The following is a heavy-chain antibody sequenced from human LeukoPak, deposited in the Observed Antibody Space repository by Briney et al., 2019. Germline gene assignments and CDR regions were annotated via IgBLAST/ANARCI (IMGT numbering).Heavy chain of an antibody. V-gene: IGHV3-23*01. Sequence: GGSLRLSCAASGFTFSSYVMSWVRQAPGKGLEWVSGITDSGDSTYYADSVKGRFTISRDNSKNTLYLQMNSLRAEDTAVYNCAKTGGTSGWQRGLGYWGQGTLVTVSS. CDR1: GFTFSSYV. J-gene: IGHJ4*02. D-gene: IGHD6-19*01. CDR2: ITDSGDST. CDR3: AKTGGTSGWQRGLGY.